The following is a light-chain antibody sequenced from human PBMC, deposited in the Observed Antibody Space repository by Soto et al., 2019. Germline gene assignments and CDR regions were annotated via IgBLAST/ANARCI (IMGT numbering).Light chain of an antibody. CDR1: SSDVGGYNY. J-gene: IGLJ1*01. V-gene: IGLV2-14*01. CDR3: SSYTSLSTLAA. Sequence: QSALTQPASVSGSPGQSITISCTGTSSDVGGYNYVSWYQQHPGKAPKLMIYDVSNRPSGVSNRFSASKSGNTASLTISGLQAEDEADYCCSSYTSLSTLAAFGTGTKVT. CDR2: DVS.